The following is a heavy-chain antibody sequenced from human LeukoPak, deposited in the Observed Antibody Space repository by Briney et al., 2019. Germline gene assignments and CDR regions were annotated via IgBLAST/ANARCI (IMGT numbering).Heavy chain of an antibody. CDR2: FDPEDGET. CDR3: ATGGYYDSSGYYGHDY. V-gene: IGHV1-24*01. Sequence: GASVKVSCKVSGYTLTELSMHWVRQAPGKGREWMGGFDPEDGETIYAQKFQGRVTMTEDTSTDTAYMELSSLRSEDTAVYYCATGGYYDSSGYYGHDYWGQGTLVTVSS. J-gene: IGHJ4*02. CDR1: GYTLTELS. D-gene: IGHD3-22*01.